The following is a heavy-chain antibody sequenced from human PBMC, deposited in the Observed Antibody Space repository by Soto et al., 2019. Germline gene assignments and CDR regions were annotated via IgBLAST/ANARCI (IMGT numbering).Heavy chain of an antibody. Sequence: SETLSLTCTVSGGSISSYYWSWIRQPPGKGLEWIGYIYYSGSTNYNPSLKSRVTISVDTSKNQFSLKLSSVTAADTAVYYCARGNPRDDFWSGHPNLDYWGQGTLVTVSS. CDR2: IYYSGST. CDR1: GGSISSYY. V-gene: IGHV4-59*01. CDR3: ARGNPRDDFWSGHPNLDY. D-gene: IGHD3-3*01. J-gene: IGHJ4*02.